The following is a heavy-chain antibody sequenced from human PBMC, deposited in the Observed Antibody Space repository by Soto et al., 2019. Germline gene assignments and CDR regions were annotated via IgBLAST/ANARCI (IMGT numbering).Heavy chain of an antibody. J-gene: IGHJ4*02. CDR2: ISGSGGST. V-gene: IGHV3-23*01. D-gene: IGHD3-3*01. CDR3: AKGTDFWSGYYGTTWWY. Sequence: ASVKVSCKASGGTFSNYAMSWVRQAPGKGLEWVSAISGSGGSTYYADSVKGRFTISRDNSKNTLYLQMNSLRAEDTAVYYCAKGTDFWSGYYGTTWWYWGQGTLVTVSS. CDR1: GGTFSNYA.